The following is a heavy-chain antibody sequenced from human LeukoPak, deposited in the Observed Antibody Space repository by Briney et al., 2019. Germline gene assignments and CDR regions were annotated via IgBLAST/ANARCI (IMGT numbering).Heavy chain of an antibody. CDR1: GFTFSSYW. V-gene: IGHV3-74*01. CDR3: AELGITMIGGV. D-gene: IGHD3-10*02. Sequence: GGSLRLSCAASGFTFSSYWMHWVRQAPGKGLVWVSRINSDGSSTSYADSVKGRFTVSRDNAKNSLYLQMNSLRAEDTAVYYCAELGITMIGGVWGKGTTVTISS. J-gene: IGHJ6*04. CDR2: INSDGSST.